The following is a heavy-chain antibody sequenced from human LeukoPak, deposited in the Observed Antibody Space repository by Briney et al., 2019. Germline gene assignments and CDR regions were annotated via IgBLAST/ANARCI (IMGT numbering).Heavy chain of an antibody. CDR1: GGSISSSSYY. V-gene: IGHV4-39*01. CDR3: AGGSAGVGSINY. CDR2: IYYSGST. D-gene: IGHD1-26*01. J-gene: IGHJ4*02. Sequence: PSETLSLTCTVSGGSISSSSYYWGWIRQPPGKGLEWIGSIYYSGSTYYNPSLKSRVTISVDTSKNQFSLKLSSVTAADTAVYYCAGGSAGVGSINYWGQGSLVTVSS.